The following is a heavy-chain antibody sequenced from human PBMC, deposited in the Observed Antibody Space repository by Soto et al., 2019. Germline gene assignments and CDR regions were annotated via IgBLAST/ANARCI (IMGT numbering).Heavy chain of an antibody. J-gene: IGHJ4*02. CDR1: GYTFTSYA. Sequence: ASVKVSCKASGYTFTSYAISWVRQAPGQGLEWMGWINAYNGNTNSAQKLQGRVTMTTDTSTNTAYMELRSLRSDDTAVYYCARDTAMALPDAWGQGTLVTVSS. CDR3: ARDTAMALPDA. V-gene: IGHV1-18*01. CDR2: INAYNGNT. D-gene: IGHD5-18*01.